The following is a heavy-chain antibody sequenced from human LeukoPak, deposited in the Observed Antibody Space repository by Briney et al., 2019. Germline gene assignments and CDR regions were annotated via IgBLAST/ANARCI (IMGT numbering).Heavy chain of an antibody. CDR3: ARDRGIIPYGMDV. D-gene: IGHD3-16*01. CDR1: GFTFSNSW. V-gene: IGHV3-7*01. Sequence: PGGSLRLSCAASGFTFSNSWMTWVRLAPGKGLEWVANIKQDGSEESYVDSVKGRFTISRDNAKNSLFLQMHSLRAEDTAVYYCARDRGIIPYGMDVWGQGTTVTVSS. CDR2: IKQDGSEE. J-gene: IGHJ6*02.